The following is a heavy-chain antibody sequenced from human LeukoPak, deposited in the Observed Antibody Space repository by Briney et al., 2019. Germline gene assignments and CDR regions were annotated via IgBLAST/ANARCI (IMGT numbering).Heavy chain of an antibody. CDR2: IWYDGSNK. CDR1: GFTFSSYA. CDR3: ARDLGYDFWSGYPRDYFDY. V-gene: IGHV3-33*08. Sequence: GGSLRLSCAASGFTFSSYAMHWVRQAPGKGLEWVAVIWYDGSNKYYADSVKGRFTISRDNSKNTLYLQMNSLRAEDTAVYYCARDLGYDFWSGYPRDYFDYWGQGTLVTVSS. D-gene: IGHD3-3*01. J-gene: IGHJ4*02.